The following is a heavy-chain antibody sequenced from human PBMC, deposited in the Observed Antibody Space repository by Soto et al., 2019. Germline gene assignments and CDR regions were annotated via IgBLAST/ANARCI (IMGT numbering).Heavy chain of an antibody. J-gene: IGHJ4*02. CDR1: GYTFTSYD. V-gene: IGHV1-46*01. Sequence: ASVKVSCKASGYTFTSYDINWVRQAPGQGLEWMGTIYPGGVNIAYAQKFKGRVTMTKDTSTSTVYMELNSLTSDDTAVYYCARGPDYEGYFDYWGRGTLVTVSS. CDR2: IYPGGVNI. CDR3: ARGPDYEGYFDY. D-gene: IGHD4-17*01.